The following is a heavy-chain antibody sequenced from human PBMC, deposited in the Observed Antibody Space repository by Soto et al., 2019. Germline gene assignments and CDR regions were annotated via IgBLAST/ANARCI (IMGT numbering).Heavy chain of an antibody. CDR3: AKDLLLWFGELSGFYY. CDR1: GFTFSSYA. Sequence: GGSLRLSSAASGFTFSSYAMSWVRQAPGKGLEWVSAISGSGGSTYYADSVKGRFTISRDNSKNTLYLQMNSLRAEDTAVYYCAKDLLLWFGELSGFYYWGQGTLVTVSS. V-gene: IGHV3-23*01. J-gene: IGHJ4*02. D-gene: IGHD3-10*01. CDR2: ISGSGGST.